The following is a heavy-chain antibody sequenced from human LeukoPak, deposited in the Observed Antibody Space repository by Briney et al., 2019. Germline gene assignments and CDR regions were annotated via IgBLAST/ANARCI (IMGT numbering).Heavy chain of an antibody. Sequence: SETLSLTCTVSGGSISSGSYYWSWIRQPAGKGLEWIGYIYYSGSTNYNPSLKSRVTISVDTSKNQFSLKLSSVTAADTAVYYCARASVEMATMISFDPWGQGTLVTVSS. CDR3: ARASVEMATMISFDP. V-gene: IGHV4-61*10. J-gene: IGHJ5*02. D-gene: IGHD5-24*01. CDR1: GGSISSGSYY. CDR2: IYYSGST.